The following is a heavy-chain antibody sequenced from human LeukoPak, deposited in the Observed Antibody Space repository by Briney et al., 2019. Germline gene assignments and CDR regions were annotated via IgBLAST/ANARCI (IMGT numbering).Heavy chain of an antibody. V-gene: IGHV1-18*01. D-gene: IGHD3-10*01. CDR3: ARRAVFGSGELLSDWFDP. J-gene: IGHJ5*02. CDR2: ISAYNGNT. CDR1: GYTFTSYG. Sequence: ASVKVSCKASGYTFTSYGISWVRQAPGQGLEWMGWISAYNGNTNYAQKLQGRVTMTTDTSTSTAYMELRSLRSDDTAVYYCARRAVFGSGELLSDWFDPWGQGTLVTVSS.